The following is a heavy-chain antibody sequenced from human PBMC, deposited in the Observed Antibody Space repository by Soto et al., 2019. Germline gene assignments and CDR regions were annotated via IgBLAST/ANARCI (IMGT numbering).Heavy chain of an antibody. CDR2: IIPIFGTA. J-gene: IGHJ6*02. CDR3: ARDTRVCRLHGSGYYYYGMDV. Sequence: QVQLVQSGAEVKKPGSSVKVSCKASGGTFSSYAISWVQQAPGQGLEWMGGIIPIFGTANYAQKFQGRVTITADKSTSTAYMELSSLRSEDTAVYYCARDTRVCRLHGSGYYYYGMDVWGQGTTVTVSS. CDR1: GGTFSSYA. V-gene: IGHV1-69*06. D-gene: IGHD4-4*01.